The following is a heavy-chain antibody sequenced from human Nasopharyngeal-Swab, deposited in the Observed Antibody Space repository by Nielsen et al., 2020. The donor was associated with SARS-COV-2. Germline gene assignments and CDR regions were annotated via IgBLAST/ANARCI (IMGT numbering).Heavy chain of an antibody. V-gene: IGHV3-74*01. CDR3: ARSYGSGSYYNVDY. CDR2: INSDGSST. J-gene: IGHJ4*02. D-gene: IGHD3-10*01. Sequence: GESLKISCAASGFTFSSYWMHWVRQAPGKGLVWVSRINSDGSSTNYADSVKGRFTISRDNAKNTLYLQMNSLRAEDTAVYYCARSYGSGSYYNVDYWGQGTLVTVSS. CDR1: GFTFSSYW.